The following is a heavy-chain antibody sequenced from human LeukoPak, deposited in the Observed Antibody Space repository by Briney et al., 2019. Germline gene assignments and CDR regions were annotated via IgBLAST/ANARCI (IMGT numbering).Heavy chain of an antibody. Sequence: PSETLSLTCTVSGGSISSYYWSWIRQPPGKGLEWIGYIYYSGSTNYNPSLKSRVTISVDTSKNQFSLKLSSVTAADTAVSYCARTLDQEFWSGHSRYYYYMDVWGKGTTVTVSS. V-gene: IGHV4-59*01. CDR3: ARTLDQEFWSGHSRYYYYMDV. J-gene: IGHJ6*03. D-gene: IGHD3-3*01. CDR1: GGSISSYY. CDR2: IYYSGST.